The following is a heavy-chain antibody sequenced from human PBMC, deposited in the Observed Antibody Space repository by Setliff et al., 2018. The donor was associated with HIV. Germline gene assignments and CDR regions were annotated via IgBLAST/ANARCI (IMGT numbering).Heavy chain of an antibody. V-gene: IGHV3-30*02. D-gene: IGHD1-26*01. CDR1: GFIFNNHG. Sequence: PGGSLRLSCAASGFIFNNHGMHWVRQAPGKGLEWVTFIEFDGSDKYYVDSVKGRFTISRDNVKNSLYLQMNSLRAEDTAVYYCARDRYSGSSTDYWGQGTLVTVSS. CDR2: IEFDGSDK. CDR3: ARDRYSGSSTDY. J-gene: IGHJ4*02.